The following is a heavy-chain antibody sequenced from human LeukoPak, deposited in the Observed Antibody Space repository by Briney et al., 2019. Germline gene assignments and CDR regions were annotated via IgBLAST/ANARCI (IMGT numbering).Heavy chain of an antibody. CDR2: MNPNSGNT. D-gene: IGHD5-12*01. V-gene: IGHV1-8*03. Sequence: ASVKVSCKASGYTFTSYDVNWVRQATGQGLEWIGWMNPNSGNTGYAQKFQGRVTISRNTSITTAYMELSGLTSEDTAVYYCASYSGYAQWGQGTLVTVSS. CDR1: GYTFTSYD. CDR3: ASYSGYAQ. J-gene: IGHJ1*01.